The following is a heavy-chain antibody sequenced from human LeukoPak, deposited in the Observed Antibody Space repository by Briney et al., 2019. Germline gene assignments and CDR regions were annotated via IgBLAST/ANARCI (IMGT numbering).Heavy chain of an antibody. V-gene: IGHV3-7*01. J-gene: IGHJ6*03. CDR1: GFIFSSYW. CDR3: ARDVIARNYYYYMDV. CDR2: IKEDGSEK. Sequence: GGSLRLSCAASGFIFSSYWMSWVRQAPGKGLEWVANIKEDGSEKDYVDSVKGRFTISRDNAKNSLYLQTNSLRAEDTAVYYCARDVIARNYYYYMDVWGKGTTVTVSS. D-gene: IGHD2-15*01.